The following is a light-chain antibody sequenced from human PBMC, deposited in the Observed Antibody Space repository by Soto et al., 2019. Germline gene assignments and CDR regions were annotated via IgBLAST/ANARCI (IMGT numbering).Light chain of an antibody. CDR3: CSYAGSYTLV. CDR2: DVT. V-gene: IGLV2-11*01. Sequence: QSVLTQPRSVSESPGQSVTISCTGTNTDVGTYNYVSWYQQHPGKAPKLMIFDVTKRPSGVPDRFSGSKSGNTASLTISGLQAEDEADYYCCSYAGSYTLVFGGGTKLTVL. CDR1: NTDVGTYNY. J-gene: IGLJ3*02.